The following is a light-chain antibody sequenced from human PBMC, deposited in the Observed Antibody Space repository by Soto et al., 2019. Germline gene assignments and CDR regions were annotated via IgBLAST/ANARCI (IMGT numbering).Light chain of an antibody. V-gene: IGKV3-11*01. CDR3: QQRSNWPPIT. J-gene: IGKJ5*01. CDR2: DAS. Sequence: EIVLTQSPATLSLSPGERATLSCRASQSVDSYLAWYQQKPGQAPRPLIYDASDRATGIPARFSGSGSGTDFTLTISSLEPEDFAVYYCQQRSNWPPITFGQGTRLEIK. CDR1: QSVDSY.